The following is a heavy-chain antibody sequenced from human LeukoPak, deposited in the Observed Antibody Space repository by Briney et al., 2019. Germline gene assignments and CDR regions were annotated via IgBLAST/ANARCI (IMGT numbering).Heavy chain of an antibody. Sequence: PGGSLRLSCAASGFTFSSHVMNWVRQAPGKGLEWVSYISSSGTTIYYADSVKGRFTISRDNAKNSLYLQMNSLRAEDTAVYYCARGGYCSSSICYSLNAFDIWGQGTMFTVSS. CDR1: GFTFSSHV. CDR2: ISSSGTTI. D-gene: IGHD2-2*01. V-gene: IGHV3-48*03. J-gene: IGHJ3*02. CDR3: ARGGYCSSSICYSLNAFDI.